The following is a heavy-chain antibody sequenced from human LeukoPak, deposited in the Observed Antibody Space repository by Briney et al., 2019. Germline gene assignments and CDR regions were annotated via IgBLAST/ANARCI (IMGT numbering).Heavy chain of an antibody. J-gene: IGHJ4*02. Sequence: GGSLRLSCAASGFPCSDYYMTWIRQVPGKGLEWVSYISTSSGFTKYADSVKGRFTISRDNAKNSLYLQMDSLRAEDTAVYYCARWRSKGAFGYWGQGTLVTVSS. CDR3: ARWRSKGAFGY. CDR1: GFPCSDYY. CDR2: ISTSSGFT. V-gene: IGHV3-11*06. D-gene: IGHD3-16*01.